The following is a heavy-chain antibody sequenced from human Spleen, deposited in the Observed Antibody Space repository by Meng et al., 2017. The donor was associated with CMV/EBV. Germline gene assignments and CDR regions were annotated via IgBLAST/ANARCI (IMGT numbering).Heavy chain of an antibody. D-gene: IGHD2-2*01. J-gene: IGHJ4*02. Sequence: SGLPFSSSWMHWVCQAPEKGLEWVADIKQDGSEKYYVDSVKGRFTISRDNAKNSLYLQMNSLRAEDTAVYYCARVGIVVVPAANYFDYWGQGTLVTVSS. V-gene: IGHV3-7*01. CDR2: IKQDGSEK. CDR3: ARVGIVVVPAANYFDY. CDR1: GLPFSSSW.